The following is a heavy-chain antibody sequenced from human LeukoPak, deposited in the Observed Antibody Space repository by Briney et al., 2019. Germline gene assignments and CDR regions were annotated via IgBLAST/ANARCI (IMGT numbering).Heavy chain of an antibody. J-gene: IGHJ4*02. CDR2: ISAYNGNT. CDR1: GYTFTSYG. V-gene: IGHV1-18*01. D-gene: IGHD2-15*01. Sequence: ASVKVSCKASGYTFTSYGISWVRQAPGQGPEWMGWISAYNGNTNYAQKLQGRVTMTTDTSTSTAYMELRSLRSDDTAVYYCARDEDIVVVVAAIHTLFDYWGQGTLVTVSS. CDR3: ARDEDIVVVVAAIHTLFDY.